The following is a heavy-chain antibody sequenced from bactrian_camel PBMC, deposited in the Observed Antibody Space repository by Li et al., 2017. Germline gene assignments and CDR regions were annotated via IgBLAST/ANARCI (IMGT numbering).Heavy chain of an antibody. CDR3: ARGSQ. Sequence: QLVESGGGLVQPGGSLRLSCADSGFTFSNYWMYWVRQAPGKGLEWVTLSTGGDGPSYYADSVKGRFTISRDNAKNTVYLQMNSLKPEDTAVYYCARGSQWGQGTQVTVS. CDR1: GFTFSNYW. J-gene: IGHJ4*01. D-gene: IGHD5*01. CDR2: STGGDGPS. V-gene: IGHV3S25*01.